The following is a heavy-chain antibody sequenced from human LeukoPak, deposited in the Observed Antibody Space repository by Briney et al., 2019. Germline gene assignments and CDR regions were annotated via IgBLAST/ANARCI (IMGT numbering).Heavy chain of an antibody. CDR1: GFTFSDYY. D-gene: IGHD2-2*01. V-gene: IGHV3-11*01. Sequence: GGSLRLSCAASGFTFSDYYMSWIRQAPGKGLEWVSYINLSGSTIYYAHSVKGRFTISRDNAKNSLYLQMNSLSAEDTAVYYCAREYCSRASCYLNYWGQGTLVTVSS. CDR2: INLSGSTI. J-gene: IGHJ4*02. CDR3: AREYCSRASCYLNY.